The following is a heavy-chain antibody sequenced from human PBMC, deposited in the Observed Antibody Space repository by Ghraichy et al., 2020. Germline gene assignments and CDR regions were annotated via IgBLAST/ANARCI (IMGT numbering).Heavy chain of an antibody. J-gene: IGHJ4*02. D-gene: IGHD6-19*01. Sequence: SETLSLTCTVSGGSISSYYWSWIRQPAGKGLEWIGRIYTSGSTNYNPSLKSRVTMSVDTSKNQFSLKLSSVTAADTAVYYCARGSSRLKVPYYFDYWGQGTLVTVSS. CDR1: GGSISSYY. CDR2: IYTSGST. V-gene: IGHV4-4*07. CDR3: ARGSSRLKVPYYFDY.